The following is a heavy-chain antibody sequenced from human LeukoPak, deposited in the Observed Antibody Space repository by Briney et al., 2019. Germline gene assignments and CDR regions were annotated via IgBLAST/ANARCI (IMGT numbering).Heavy chain of an antibody. CDR1: GYTFTSYD. D-gene: IGHD6-13*01. J-gene: IGHJ4*02. CDR3: ARDVRAAADGPARWETYYFDY. V-gene: IGHV1-2*02. Sequence: GASVKVSCKASGYTFTSYDINWVRQAPGQGLEWMGWINPNSGGTNYAQKFQGRVTMTRDTSISTAYMELSRLRSDDTAVYYCARDVRAAADGPARWETYYFDYWGQGTLVTVSS. CDR2: INPNSGGT.